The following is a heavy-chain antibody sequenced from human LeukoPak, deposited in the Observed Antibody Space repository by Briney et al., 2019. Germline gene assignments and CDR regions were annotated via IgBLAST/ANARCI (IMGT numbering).Heavy chain of an antibody. V-gene: IGHV3-30*18. J-gene: IGHJ4*02. CDR1: GFTFSSYG. D-gene: IGHD1-1*01. CDR2: ISYDGSNK. Sequence: QPGRSLRLSCAASGFTFSSYGMHWVRQAPGKGLEWVAVISYDGSNKYYADSVKGRFTISRDNSKNSLFVQMNSLRAEDTAVYFCAKSRSGSANWALQIFDNWGQGTLVTVSS. CDR3: AKSRSGSANWALQIFDN.